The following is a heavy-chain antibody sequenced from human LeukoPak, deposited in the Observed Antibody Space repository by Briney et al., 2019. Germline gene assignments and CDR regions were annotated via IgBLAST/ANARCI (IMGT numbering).Heavy chain of an antibody. J-gene: IGHJ5*02. V-gene: IGHV4-34*01. CDR2: INHSGST. D-gene: IGHD1-26*01. Sequence: SETLSLTCAVYGGSFSGYYWSWIRQPPGKGLEWIGEINHSGSTNYNPSLKSRVTISVDTSKNQFSLKLSSVTAADTAVYYCARVGATGRVDPWGQGTLVTVSS. CDR3: ARVGATGRVDP. CDR1: GGSFSGYY.